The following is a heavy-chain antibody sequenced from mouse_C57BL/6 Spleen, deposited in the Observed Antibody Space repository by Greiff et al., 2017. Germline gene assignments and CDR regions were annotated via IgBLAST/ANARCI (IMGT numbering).Heavy chain of an antibody. Sequence: VQLQQSGAELVKPGASVKLSCTASGFNIKDYYMHWMKQRTEQGLEWIGRIDPEDGETKYAPQFQGKATITADTSSNTAYLQLSSLTSEDTAVYYCARETVVATDYWGQGTTLTVSS. CDR2: IDPEDGET. D-gene: IGHD1-1*01. CDR1: GFNIKDYY. CDR3: ARETVVATDY. J-gene: IGHJ2*01. V-gene: IGHV14-2*01.